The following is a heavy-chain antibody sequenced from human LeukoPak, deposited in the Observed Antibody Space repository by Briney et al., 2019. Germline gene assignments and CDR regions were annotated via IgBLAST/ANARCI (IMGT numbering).Heavy chain of an antibody. CDR1: GFTFSDYY. D-gene: IGHD5-12*01. V-gene: IGHV3-11*01. J-gene: IGHJ4*02. CDR2: ISSSGSTI. CDR3: ARELPPLPRGYADY. Sequence: PGGSLRLSCAASGFTFSDYYMSWIRQAPGKGLEWVSYISSSGSTIYYADSVKGRFTISRDNAKNSLYLQMNSLRADDTAVYYCARELPPLPRGYADYWGQGTLVTVSS.